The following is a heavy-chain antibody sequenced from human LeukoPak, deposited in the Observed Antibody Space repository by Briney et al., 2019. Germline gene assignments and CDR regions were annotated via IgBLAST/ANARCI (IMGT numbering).Heavy chain of an antibody. CDR3: ARDSEGFDY. D-gene: IGHD6-25*01. Sequence: SRGSLRLSCAASGFTFSSYWMTWVRQAPGKGLEWVANIRQDGSGKYYVDSVKGRFTISRDTAKNSLYLQMNSLRAEDTAVYYCARDSEGFDYWGQGTLVTVSS. V-gene: IGHV3-7*01. CDR1: GFTFSSYW. CDR2: IRQDGSGK. J-gene: IGHJ4*02.